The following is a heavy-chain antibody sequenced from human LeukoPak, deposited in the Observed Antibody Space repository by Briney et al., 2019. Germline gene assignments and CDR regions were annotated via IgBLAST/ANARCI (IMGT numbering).Heavy chain of an antibody. D-gene: IGHD1-26*01. CDR2: IRYDGSNK. J-gene: IGHJ4*02. Sequence: GGSLRLSCAASGFTFSSYGMHWVRQAPGKGLEWVAFIRYDGSNKYYADSVKGRFTISRDNSKNTLYLQMNSLRAEDTAVYYCARDCGGNYGSYYFDYWGQGTLVTVPS. V-gene: IGHV3-30*02. CDR3: ARDCGGNYGSYYFDY. CDR1: GFTFSSYG.